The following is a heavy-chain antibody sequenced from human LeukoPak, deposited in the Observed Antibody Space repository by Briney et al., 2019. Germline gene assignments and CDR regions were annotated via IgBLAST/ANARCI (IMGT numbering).Heavy chain of an antibody. V-gene: IGHV4-59*01. D-gene: IGHD6-19*01. Sequence: PSETLSLTCAVYGGSISSYYWSWIRQPPGKGLEWIGYIYYSGSTNYNPSLKSRVTISVDTSKNQFSLKLSSVTAADTAVYYCARDVGGSRQWLGEHYFDYWGQGTLVTVSS. CDR2: IYYSGST. J-gene: IGHJ4*02. CDR1: GGSISSYY. CDR3: ARDVGGSRQWLGEHYFDY.